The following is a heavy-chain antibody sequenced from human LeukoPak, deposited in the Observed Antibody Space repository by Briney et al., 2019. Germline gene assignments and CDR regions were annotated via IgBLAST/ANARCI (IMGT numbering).Heavy chain of an antibody. J-gene: IGHJ4*02. Sequence: GGSLRLSCEASGITISSAWMSWVRQAPGKGLEWVARIKSESAGGTTDHAAPVKGRFTIPRDDSKNTLYLQMDSLIIEDTGVYYCTTPPDWGQGTLVTVSS. CDR2: IKSESAGGTT. CDR1: GITISSAW. V-gene: IGHV3-15*01. CDR3: TTPPD.